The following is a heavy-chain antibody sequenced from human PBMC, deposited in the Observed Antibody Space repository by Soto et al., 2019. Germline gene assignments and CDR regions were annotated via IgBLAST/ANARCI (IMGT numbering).Heavy chain of an antibody. J-gene: IGHJ4*02. V-gene: IGHV3-23*01. CDR1: GFTFSSYA. D-gene: IGHD6-19*01. CDR3: AYRNWAEWLVPAGSFDY. Sequence: EVQLLESGGGLVQPGGSLRLPCAASGFTFSSYAMSWVRQAPGKGLEWVSSISGSGLEWVSRFSGSDGSTYYADSVKGRFTISRDNSRNTLYLQMNSLRAEDSAVYYCAYRNWAEWLVPAGSFDYWGQGSLVTVSS. CDR2: ISGSGLEWVSRFSGSDGST.